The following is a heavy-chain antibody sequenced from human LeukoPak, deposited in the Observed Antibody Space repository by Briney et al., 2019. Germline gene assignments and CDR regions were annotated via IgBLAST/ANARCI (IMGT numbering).Heavy chain of an antibody. CDR1: GGSISSGGYY. CDR3: ARDSTGYHGMDV. D-gene: IGHD1-14*01. V-gene: IGHV4-31*03. J-gene: IGHJ6*02. Sequence: PSETLSLTCTVSGGSISSGGYYWSWIRQHPGKGLEWVGYIDYSGSTYYNPSLKSRVTISVDTSKNQFSLKLSSVTAADTAVYYCARDSTGYHGMDVWGQGTTVTVSS. CDR2: IDYSGST.